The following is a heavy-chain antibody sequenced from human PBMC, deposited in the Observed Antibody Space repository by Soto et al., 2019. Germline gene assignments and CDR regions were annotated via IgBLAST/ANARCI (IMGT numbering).Heavy chain of an antibody. D-gene: IGHD5-12*01. CDR1: GYTFTGYY. V-gene: IGHV1-2*02. J-gene: IGHJ6*02. CDR2: INPNSGGT. Sequence: ASVKVSFKASGYTFTGYYMHWVRQAPGQGLEWMGWINPNSGGTNYAQKFQGRVTMTRDTSISTAYMELSRLRSDDTAVYYCTRSVEMATIIYYYYGMDVWGQGTTVTVSS. CDR3: TRSVEMATIIYYYYGMDV.